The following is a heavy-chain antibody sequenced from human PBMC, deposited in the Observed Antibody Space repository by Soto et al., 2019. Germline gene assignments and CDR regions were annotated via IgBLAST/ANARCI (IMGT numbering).Heavy chain of an antibody. V-gene: IGHV3-15*07. CDR3: TTDSSSAPFGYYYGMDV. CDR1: GFTFSNAW. CDR2: IKSKTDGGTA. J-gene: IGHJ6*02. Sequence: GGSLRLSCAASGFTFSNAWMNWVRQAPGKGLEWVGRIKSKTDGGTADYAAPVKGRFTISRDDSKNTLYLQMNSLKTEDTAVYYCTTDSSSAPFGYYYGMDVWGQGTTVTVSS. D-gene: IGHD6-6*01.